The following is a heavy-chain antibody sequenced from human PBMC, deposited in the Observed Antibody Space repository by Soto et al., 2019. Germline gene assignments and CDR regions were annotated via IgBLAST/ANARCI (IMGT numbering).Heavy chain of an antibody. CDR3: ARGYSSSGYYYYGMDV. V-gene: IGHV3-30-3*01. D-gene: IGHD6-6*01. J-gene: IGHJ6*02. CDR2: ISYDGSNK. Sequence: LRLSCAASGFTFSSYAMHWVRQAPGKGLEWVAVISYDGSNKYYADSVKGRFTISRDNSKNTLYLQMNSLRAEDTAVYYCARGYSSSGYYYYGMDVWGQGTTVTVSS. CDR1: GFTFSSYA.